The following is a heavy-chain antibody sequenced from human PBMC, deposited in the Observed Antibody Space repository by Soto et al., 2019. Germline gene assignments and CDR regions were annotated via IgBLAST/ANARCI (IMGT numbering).Heavy chain of an antibody. CDR2: IYYSGIT. CDR1: GCSIGSGGYY. V-gene: IGHV4-31*03. J-gene: IGHJ4*02. CDR3: ARSPGYYFDY. Sequence: LSLTCTVSGCSIGSGGYYLSWIRQHPGKGLEWIGYIYYSGITYYNPSLKSRVTISVDTSKNQFSLKLSPVTAADTAVYYCARSPGYYFDYWGQGTLVTVSS.